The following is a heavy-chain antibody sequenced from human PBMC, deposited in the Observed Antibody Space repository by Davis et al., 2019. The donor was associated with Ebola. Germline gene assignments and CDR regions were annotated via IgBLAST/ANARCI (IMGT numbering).Heavy chain of an antibody. CDR1: GFTFNNYW. J-gene: IGHJ5*02. CDR3: ARVQDDFWSGYYAAGWFDP. CDR2: IKKDGSEI. Sequence: PGGSLRLSCEASGFTFNNYWMCWVRQAPGKGLEWVANIKKDGSEIYYVDSVKGRFTISRDNAKNSLYLQMNSLRSEDTAVYYCARVQDDFWSGYYAAGWFDPWGQGTLVTVSS. V-gene: IGHV3-7*03. D-gene: IGHD3-3*01.